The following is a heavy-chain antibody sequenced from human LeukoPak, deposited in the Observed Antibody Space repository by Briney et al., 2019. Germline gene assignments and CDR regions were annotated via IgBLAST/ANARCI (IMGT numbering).Heavy chain of an antibody. V-gene: IGHV1-3*01. J-gene: IGHJ4*02. Sequence: ASVKVSCKASGYTFTSYAMHWVRQAPGQRLEWMGWINAGNGNTKYSQKFQGRVAITRDTSASTAYMELSSLRSEDTAVYYCARDQEGIAVAGPDYWGQGTLVTVSS. CDR1: GYTFTSYA. D-gene: IGHD6-19*01. CDR2: INAGNGNT. CDR3: ARDQEGIAVAGPDY.